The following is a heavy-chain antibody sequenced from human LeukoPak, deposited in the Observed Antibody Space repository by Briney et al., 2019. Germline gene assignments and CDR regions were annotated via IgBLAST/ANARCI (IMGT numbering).Heavy chain of an antibody. CDR1: GYTFTSYG. V-gene: IGHV1-18*01. CDR2: ISAYNGNT. J-gene: IGHJ4*02. Sequence: ASVKVSCKASGYTFTSYGISWVRQAPGQGLEWMGWISAYNGNTNYAQRLQGRVTMTTDTSTSTAYMELSSLRSEDTAVYYCAIQYYDSSGYYYIDYWGQGTLVTVSS. CDR3: AIQYYDSSGYYYIDY. D-gene: IGHD3-22*01.